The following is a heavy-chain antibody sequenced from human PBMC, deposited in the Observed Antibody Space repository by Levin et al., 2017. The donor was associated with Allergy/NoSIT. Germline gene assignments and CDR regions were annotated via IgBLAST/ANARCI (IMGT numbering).Heavy chain of an antibody. V-gene: IGHV3-11*01. Sequence: RPGGSLRLSCIASGFTFSDYYMSWIRQTPGKGLEWISYISGSTGSTRYYADSVRGRFTISRDDAKNSLYLQMDSLRVEDTAVYYCARGAGVYRWGQGTLVTVSS. CDR2: ISGSTGSTR. J-gene: IGHJ4*02. CDR1: GFTFSDYY. D-gene: IGHD3-10*01. CDR3: ARGAGVYR.